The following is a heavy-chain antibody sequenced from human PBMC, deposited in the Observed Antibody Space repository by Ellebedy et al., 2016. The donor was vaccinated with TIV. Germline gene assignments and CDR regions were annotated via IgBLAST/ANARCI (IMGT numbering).Heavy chain of an antibody. CDR3: ARAPPRRGSYVWDY. V-gene: IGHV3-11*01. D-gene: IGHD1-26*01. J-gene: IGHJ4*02. CDR1: GFTFSDYY. CDR2: ISSSGNTI. Sequence: GGSLRLXCAASGFTFSDYYMSWIRRAPGKGPEWVSYISSSGNTIYYADSVKGRFTISRDNAKNSLYLQMNSLRAEDTAVYYCARAPPRRGSYVWDYWGQGTLVTVSS.